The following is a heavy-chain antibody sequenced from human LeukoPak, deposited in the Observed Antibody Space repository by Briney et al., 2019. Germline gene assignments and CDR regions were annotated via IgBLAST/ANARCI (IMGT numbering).Heavy chain of an antibody. CDR1: GGSISSGGYY. Sequence: SQTLSLTCTVSGGSISSGGYYWSWIRQHPGKGLEWIGYIYYSGSTYYNPSLKSRVTISVDTSKNQFSLKLSSVTAADTAVYYCARELVGYDSSGYFRVTRAFDIWGQGTMVTVSS. J-gene: IGHJ3*02. CDR3: ARELVGYDSSGYFRVTRAFDI. V-gene: IGHV4-31*03. CDR2: IYYSGST. D-gene: IGHD3-22*01.